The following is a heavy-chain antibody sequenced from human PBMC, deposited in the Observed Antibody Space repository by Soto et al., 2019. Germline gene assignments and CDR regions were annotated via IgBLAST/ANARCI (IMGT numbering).Heavy chain of an antibody. D-gene: IGHD6-13*01. CDR3: ARGKGIAAAGTLYYYYYGMDV. V-gene: IGHV6-1*01. CDR1: GDSVSSNSAA. CDR2: TYYRSKWYN. J-gene: IGHJ6*02. Sequence: SQTLSLTCAISGDSVSSNSAAWNWIRQSPSRGLEWLGRTYYRSKWYNDYAVSVKSRITINPDTSKNQFSLQLNSVTPEDTAVYYCARGKGIAAAGTLYYYYYGMDVWGQGTTVTVSS.